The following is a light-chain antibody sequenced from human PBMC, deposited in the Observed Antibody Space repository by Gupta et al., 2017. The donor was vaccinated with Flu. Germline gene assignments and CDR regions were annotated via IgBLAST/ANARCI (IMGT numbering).Light chain of an antibody. CDR2: KAT. CDR3: QQYNDYSVT. J-gene: IGKJ4*01. V-gene: IGKV1-5*03. Sequence: DIQMTQSPSTLSASVGDRVTITCRASQSINSWLAWYQQKPGKAPRLLIYKATNLQSGVPSRFSGSGTGTEFTLTISSLQPDDFATYYCQQYNDYSVTFGGGTKVEIK. CDR1: QSINSW.